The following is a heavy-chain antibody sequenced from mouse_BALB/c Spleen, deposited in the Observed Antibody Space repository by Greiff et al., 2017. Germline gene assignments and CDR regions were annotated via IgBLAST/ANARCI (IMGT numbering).Heavy chain of an antibody. Sequence: VKLMESGPQLVRPGASVKISCKASGYSFTSYWMHWVKQRPGQGLEWIGMIDPSDSETRLNQKFKDKATLTVDKSSSTAYMQLSSPTSEDSAVYYCARNYYGSDAMDYWGQGTSVTVSS. CDR2: IDPSDSET. V-gene: IGHV1S126*01. J-gene: IGHJ4*01. CDR1: GYSFTSYW. D-gene: IGHD1-1*01. CDR3: ARNYYGSDAMDY.